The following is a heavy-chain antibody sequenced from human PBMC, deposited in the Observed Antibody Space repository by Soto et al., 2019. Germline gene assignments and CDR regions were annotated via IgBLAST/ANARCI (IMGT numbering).Heavy chain of an antibody. D-gene: IGHD5-12*01. V-gene: IGHV5-51*01. CDR2: FYPDDSDT. CDR1: GYDFTTNW. J-gene: IGHJ5*02. CDR3: ARHMDVGYGGYDYPLDP. Sequence: PGESLKISCRGSGYDFTTNWIGWLRQMPGKGLELMGSFYPDDSDTRYSPSFKGQVTFSGDKSVSTAYLQWSSLKASDTAMYYCARHMDVGYGGYDYPLDPWGQGTLVTVSS.